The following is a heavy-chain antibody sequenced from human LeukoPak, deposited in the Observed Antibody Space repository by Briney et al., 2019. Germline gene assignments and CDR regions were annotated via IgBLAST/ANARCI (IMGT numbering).Heavy chain of an antibody. D-gene: IGHD4-17*01. J-gene: IGHJ3*02. Sequence: ASVKVSCKVSGYTLTELSMHWVRQAPGKGLEWMGGFDPEDGETIYAQKFQGRVTMTEDTSTDTAYMELSSLRSEDTAVYYCATDRPDYGDYGDAFDIWGQGTMVTVSS. CDR1: GYTLTELS. CDR2: FDPEDGET. CDR3: ATDRPDYGDYGDAFDI. V-gene: IGHV1-24*01.